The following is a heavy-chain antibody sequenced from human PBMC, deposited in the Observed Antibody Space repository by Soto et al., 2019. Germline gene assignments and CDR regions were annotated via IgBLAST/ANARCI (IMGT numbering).Heavy chain of an antibody. J-gene: IGHJ3*01. CDR2: IGGRGNSA. Sequence: GGSLRLSCAASGFIFTNYAMNWVRQTPGKGLEWVSVIGGRGNSAYYADSVQGRFTISRDNSKNTLSLQMSSLTADDTAIYYCVREGRGSFDFWGRGTMVTVSS. V-gene: IGHV3-23*01. D-gene: IGHD5-12*01. CDR1: GFIFTNYA. CDR3: VREGRGSFDF.